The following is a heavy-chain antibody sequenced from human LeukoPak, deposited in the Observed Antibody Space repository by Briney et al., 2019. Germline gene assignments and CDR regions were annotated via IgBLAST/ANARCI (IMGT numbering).Heavy chain of an antibody. J-gene: IGHJ3*02. D-gene: IGHD5-24*01. CDR2: ISGSGGST. Sequence: GGSLRLSCAASGFTFSSYAMSWVRQAPGKGLEWVSAISGSGGSTYYADSVKGRFTISRDNSKNTLYLQMNSLRAEDTAVYYCAKDLGRDGYNHDAFDIWGQGTMVTVSS. V-gene: IGHV3-23*01. CDR3: AKDLGRDGYNHDAFDI. CDR1: GFTFSSYA.